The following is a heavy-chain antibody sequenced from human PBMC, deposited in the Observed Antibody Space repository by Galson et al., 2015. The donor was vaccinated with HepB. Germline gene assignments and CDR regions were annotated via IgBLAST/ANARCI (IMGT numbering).Heavy chain of an antibody. Sequence: SLRLSCAASGFTFSSSAMSWVRQAPGKGLGWVSTIDYSGSNTYYADSVKGRFTISRDNSKNTLYLQMDSLRAEDTAVYYCAKQSGSYYDCWGQGTLVTVSS. J-gene: IGHJ4*02. CDR3: AKQSGSYYDC. D-gene: IGHD1-26*01. CDR1: GFTFSSSA. CDR2: IDYSGSNT. V-gene: IGHV3-23*01.